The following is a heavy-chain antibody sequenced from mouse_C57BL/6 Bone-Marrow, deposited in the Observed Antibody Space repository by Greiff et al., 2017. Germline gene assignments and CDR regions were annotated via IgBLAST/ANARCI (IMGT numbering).Heavy chain of an antibody. CDR3: ARGGNGYDGFAY. V-gene: IGHV1-50*01. CDR2: IDPSDSYT. Sequence: QVQLKQPGAELVKPGASVKLSCKASGYTFTSYWMQWVKQRPGQGLEWIGEIDPSDSYTNYNQKFKGKATLTVDTSSSTAYMQLSSLTSKDSAVYYCARGGNGYDGFAYWGQGTLVTVSA. J-gene: IGHJ3*01. D-gene: IGHD2-2*01. CDR1: GYTFTSYW.